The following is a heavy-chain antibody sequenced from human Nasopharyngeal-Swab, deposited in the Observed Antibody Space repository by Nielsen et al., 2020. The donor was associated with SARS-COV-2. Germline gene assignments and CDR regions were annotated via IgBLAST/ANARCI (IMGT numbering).Heavy chain of an antibody. CDR3: ARDIEEWLVVPSLSFDY. Sequence: ASVKVSCQGSGFSFLRYWIHWVGQAPGEGGEGVGWSNDFKADPNYAQKLQGRVSLTTDTSTSTAYMELRSLRSDDTAVYYCARDIEEWLVVPSLSFDYWGQGTLVTVSS. J-gene: IGHJ4*02. V-gene: IGHV1-18*01. D-gene: IGHD3-3*01. CDR1: GFSFLRYW. CDR2: SNDFKADP.